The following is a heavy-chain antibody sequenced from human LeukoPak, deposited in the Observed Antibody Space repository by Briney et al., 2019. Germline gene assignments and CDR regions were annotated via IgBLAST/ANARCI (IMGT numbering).Heavy chain of an antibody. D-gene: IGHD6-19*01. CDR1: GGSFSGYY. V-gene: IGHV4-34*01. CDR2: INHSGST. CDR3: ARGVRIAVADPHLDY. J-gene: IGHJ4*02. Sequence: SETLSLTCDVYGGSFSGYYWSWIRQPPGKGLEWIGEINHSGSTNYNPSLKSRVTISVDTSKKRFSLRLSSVTAADTAVYFCARGVRIAVADPHLDYWGQGTLVTVSS.